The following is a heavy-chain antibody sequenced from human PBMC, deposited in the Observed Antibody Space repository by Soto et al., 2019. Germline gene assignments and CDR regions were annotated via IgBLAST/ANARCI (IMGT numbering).Heavy chain of an antibody. CDR1: GFTFSSYA. V-gene: IGHV3-23*01. Sequence: RRLSCAASGFTFSSYAMSWVRQAPGKGLEWVSAISGSGGSTYYADSVKGRFTISRDNSKNTLYLQMNSLRAEDTAVYYCAKGIVVVVAATKRGYFDYWGQGTLVTVSS. CDR3: AKGIVVVVAATKRGYFDY. D-gene: IGHD2-15*01. J-gene: IGHJ4*02. CDR2: ISGSGGST.